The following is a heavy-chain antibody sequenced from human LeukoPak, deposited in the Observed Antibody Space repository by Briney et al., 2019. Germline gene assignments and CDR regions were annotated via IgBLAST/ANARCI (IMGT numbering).Heavy chain of an antibody. CDR3: ARNYGDYGY. CDR2: IDRDGSRI. J-gene: IGHJ4*02. CDR1: GFTFSSYW. V-gene: IGHV3-74*01. Sequence: GGSLRLSCAVSGFTFSSYWMHWVRQAPGKGLVWVSRIDRDGSRINYADSVKGRFTISRDNGKNTLFLQMNSLRAEDTAVYYCARNYGDYGYWGQGTLVTVSS. D-gene: IGHD4-17*01.